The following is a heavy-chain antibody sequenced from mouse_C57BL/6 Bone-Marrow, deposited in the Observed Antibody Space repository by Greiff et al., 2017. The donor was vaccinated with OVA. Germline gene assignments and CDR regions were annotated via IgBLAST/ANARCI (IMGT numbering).Heavy chain of an antibody. D-gene: IGHD2-5*01. Sequence: VQLQQSGAELVKPGASVKLSCKASGYTFTSYWMHWVKQRPGRGLEWIGRIDPNSGGTKYNEKFKSKATLTVDKPSSTAYMQLSSLTSEDSAVYYWARRESNYEKYAMDYWGQGTSVTVSS. V-gene: IGHV1-72*01. CDR3: ARRESNYEKYAMDY. J-gene: IGHJ4*01. CDR1: GYTFTSYW. CDR2: IDPNSGGT.